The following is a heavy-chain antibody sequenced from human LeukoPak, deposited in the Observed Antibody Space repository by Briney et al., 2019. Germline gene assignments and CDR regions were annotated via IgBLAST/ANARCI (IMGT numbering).Heavy chain of an antibody. D-gene: IGHD2-2*01. J-gene: IGHJ6*02. V-gene: IGHV4-34*01. CDR2: INHSGST. CDR3: ARTVVPAVRQYYYYYYGMDV. CDR1: GGSFSGYY. Sequence: SETLSLTCAVYGGSFSGYYWSWIRQPPGKGLEWIGEINHSGSTNYNPSLKSRVTISVDTSKNQFSLKLSSVTAADTAVYYCARTVVPAVRQYYYYYYGMDVWGQGTTVTVSS.